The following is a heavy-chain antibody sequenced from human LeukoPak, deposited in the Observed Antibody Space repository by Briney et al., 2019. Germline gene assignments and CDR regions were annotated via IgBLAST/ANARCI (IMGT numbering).Heavy chain of an antibody. D-gene: IGHD3-22*01. J-gene: IGHJ3*02. CDR3: TRGGTIYDTILEDPFDI. Sequence: ASVKVSCKASGYTFSSYDINWVRQAPGQGLEWMGWMNPNSGNTGYAQELRGRVAMTRDTSISTAYMELSSLISDDTAVYYCTRGGTIYDTILEDPFDIWGQGTMVTVSS. CDR2: MNPNSGNT. CDR1: GYTFSSYD. V-gene: IGHV1-8*01.